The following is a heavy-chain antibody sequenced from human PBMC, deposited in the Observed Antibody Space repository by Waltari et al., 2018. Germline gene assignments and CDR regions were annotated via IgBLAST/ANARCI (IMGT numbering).Heavy chain of an antibody. V-gene: IGHV3-43D*03. CDR1: GFTFDDYA. Sequence: EVQLVESGGVVVQPGGSLRRSCAASGFTFDDYAMHWVRQAPGKGLEWVSLISWEGSTTSYADSVKGRFTISRDNSKKSLYLQMNSLRAEDNALYYCAKDSRGYSGWVDYWGQGTLVTVSS. CDR3: AKDSRGYSGWVDY. CDR2: ISWEGSTT. J-gene: IGHJ4*02. D-gene: IGHD6-19*01.